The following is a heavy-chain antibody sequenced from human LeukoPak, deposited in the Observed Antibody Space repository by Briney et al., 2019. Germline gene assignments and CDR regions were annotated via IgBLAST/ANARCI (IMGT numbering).Heavy chain of an antibody. D-gene: IGHD3-10*01. J-gene: IGHJ6*03. CDR3: ARGGLHGSGYYYYYMDV. CDR2: INWNGGST. Sequence: PGGSLRLSCAASGFTFDDYGMSWVRQAPGKGLEWVSGINWNGGSTGYADSVKGRFTIPRDNAKNSLYLQMNSLRAEDTALYHCARGGLHGSGYYYYYMDVWGKGTTVTVSS. V-gene: IGHV3-20*01. CDR1: GFTFDDYG.